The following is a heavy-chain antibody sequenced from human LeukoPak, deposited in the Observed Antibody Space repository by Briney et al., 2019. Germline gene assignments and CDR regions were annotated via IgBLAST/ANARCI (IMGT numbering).Heavy chain of an antibody. CDR2: INPSGGST. V-gene: IGHV1-46*01. J-gene: IGHJ4*02. D-gene: IGHD3-10*01. CDR1: GYTFTSYY. Sequence: GASVKVSCKASGYTFTSYYMHWVRQAPGQGLEWMGIINPSGGSTSYAQKFQGRVTMTRDTSTSTVYMELSSLRSEDTAVYYCATSLLELLWFGEPYFDYWGQGTLVTVSS. CDR3: ATSLLELLWFGEPYFDY.